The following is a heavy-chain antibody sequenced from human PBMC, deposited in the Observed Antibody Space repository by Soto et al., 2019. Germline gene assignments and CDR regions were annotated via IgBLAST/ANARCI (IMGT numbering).Heavy chain of an antibody. CDR1: GFTFSSYA. V-gene: IGHV3-30-3*01. CDR2: ISYDGSNK. D-gene: IGHD3-22*01. Sequence: QVQLVESGGGVVQPGRSLRLSCAASGFTFSSYAMHWVRQAPGKGLEWVAGISYDGSNKYYADSVKGRFTISRDNSKNTLYLKRNGLRAEDTAVYYCATDGHKYFDSSGYEGYFQHWGQGTLVTVSS. J-gene: IGHJ1*01. CDR3: ATDGHKYFDSSGYEGYFQH.